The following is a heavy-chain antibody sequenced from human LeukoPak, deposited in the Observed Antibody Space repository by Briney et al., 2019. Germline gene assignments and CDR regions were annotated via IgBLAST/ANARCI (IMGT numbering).Heavy chain of an antibody. J-gene: IGHJ5*02. CDR1: GYTFTSYY. D-gene: IGHD3-22*01. V-gene: IGHV1-46*01. CDR3: ARRSYDSSGYNWFDP. Sequence: ASVKVSCKASGYTFTSYYMHWVRQAPGQGLEWMGIINPSGGSTSYAQKFQGRVTMTRDMSTSTVYMELSSLRSEDTAVYYCARRSYDSSGYNWFDPWGQGTLVTVSS. CDR2: INPSGGST.